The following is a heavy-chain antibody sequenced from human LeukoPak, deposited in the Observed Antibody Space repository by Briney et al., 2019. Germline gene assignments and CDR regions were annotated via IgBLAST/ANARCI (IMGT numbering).Heavy chain of an antibody. CDR1: GGSISGYS. D-gene: IGHD1-26*01. CDR2: IYYSGST. J-gene: IGHJ5*02. CDR3: ARGGTYWTNWFDP. Sequence: SETLSLTCTVSGGSISGYSWSWVRQPPGKGLEWIGYIYYSGSTDYNPSLKSRVTISVDTSKSQFSLKLSSVTAADTAVYYCARGGTYWTNWFDPWGQGTLVTVSS. V-gene: IGHV4-59*08.